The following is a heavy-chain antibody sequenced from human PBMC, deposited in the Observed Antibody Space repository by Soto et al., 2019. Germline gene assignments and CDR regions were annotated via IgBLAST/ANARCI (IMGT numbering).Heavy chain of an antibody. J-gene: IGHJ4*02. CDR2: ISYDGSNK. D-gene: IGHD3-22*01. CDR3: AKSYYDSSGYFPAY. CDR1: GFTFSSYG. Sequence: HVQLVESGGGVVQPGRSLRLSCAASGFTFSSYGMHWVRQAPGKGLEWVAVISYDGSNKYYADSVKGRFTISRDNSKNTLYLQMNSLRAEDTAVYYCAKSYYDSSGYFPAYWGQGTLVTVSS. V-gene: IGHV3-30*18.